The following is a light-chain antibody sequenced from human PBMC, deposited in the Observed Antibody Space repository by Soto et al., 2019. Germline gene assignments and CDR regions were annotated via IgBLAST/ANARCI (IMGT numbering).Light chain of an antibody. CDR3: QQFHNWPWT. CDR2: GAS. CDR1: QSIRIN. Sequence: EIVLTQSPGTLSVSPGDRVTLSCRASQSIRINLAWYQHKPGQAPRLLIHGASTRATVVPGRISGSGSGTEFTPTISSRQSEDCAVYYGQQFHNWPWTFGQGTKVEVK. V-gene: IGKV3D-15*01. J-gene: IGKJ1*01.